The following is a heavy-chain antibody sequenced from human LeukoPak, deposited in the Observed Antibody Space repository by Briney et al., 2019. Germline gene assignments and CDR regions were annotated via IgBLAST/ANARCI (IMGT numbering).Heavy chain of an antibody. CDR1: EFIFSSYW. J-gene: IGHJ3*02. CDR3: ARGRDCSGDSCPRILGFDI. CDR2: INTDGTRT. V-gene: IGHV3-74*01. Sequence: PGGSLRLSCAASEFIFSSYWMHWVRQAPGKGLVWVAHINTDGTRTGYADSVKGRFTVSRDNTKSTLYVQMNSLRAEDTAVYYCARGRDCSGDSCPRILGFDIWGQGTMVTVSS. D-gene: IGHD2-15*01.